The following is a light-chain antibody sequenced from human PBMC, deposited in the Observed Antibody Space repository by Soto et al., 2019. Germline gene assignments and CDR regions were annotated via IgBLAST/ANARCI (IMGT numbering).Light chain of an antibody. CDR1: QSLTGGY. CDR2: SAS. Sequence: EIVLTQSPGTLSLPPGERATLSCRASQSLTGGYLAWFQQKPGQTPRRLIYSASNRATGIPDRFSGSGSGTDFTLTISRLEPEDFVVYYCQQNGSLPITFGQGTRLEIK. V-gene: IGKV3-20*01. CDR3: QQNGSLPIT. J-gene: IGKJ5*01.